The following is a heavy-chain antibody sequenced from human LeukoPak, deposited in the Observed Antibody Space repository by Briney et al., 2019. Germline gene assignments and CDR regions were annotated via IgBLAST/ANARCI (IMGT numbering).Heavy chain of an antibody. Sequence: GGSLRLSCAASGFTFSSYAIYWVRQAPGKGLEWVSTIITGDGDTYYADSVKGRFTVSRDNSKNTLYLQMNSLRTDDTAIYYCAREFSLASAGPIDSWGQGAPVTVSS. V-gene: IGHV3-23*01. CDR1: GFTFSSYA. D-gene: IGHD3-16*02. J-gene: IGHJ4*02. CDR3: AREFSLASAGPIDS. CDR2: IITGDGDT.